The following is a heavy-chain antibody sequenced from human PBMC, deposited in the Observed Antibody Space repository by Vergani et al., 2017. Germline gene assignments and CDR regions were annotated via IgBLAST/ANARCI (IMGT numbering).Heavy chain of an antibody. V-gene: IGHV2-5*02. CDR3: APYIGTYAFDY. J-gene: IGHJ4*02. CDR2: IYWDADK. Sequence: QITLKESGPTLVKPTQTLTLTCTFSGFSLSTSGVGVGWIRQPPGKALEWLALIYWDADKRYSPSLKSRLTITMDTSKNQVVLTMTNMDPLDTATYYCAPYIGTYAFDYWGQGTLVTVSS. D-gene: IGHD1-26*01. CDR1: GFSLSTSGVG.